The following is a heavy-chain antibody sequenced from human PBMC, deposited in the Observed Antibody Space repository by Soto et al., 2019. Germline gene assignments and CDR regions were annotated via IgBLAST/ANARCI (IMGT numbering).Heavy chain of an antibody. CDR1: GYTFTSYD. D-gene: IGHD6-13*01. J-gene: IGHJ6*02. CDR3: AREWSAAGHFYGMDV. V-gene: IGHV1-8*01. Sequence: ASVKVSCKTSGYTFTSYDINWVRQAPGQGLEWVGWMNTNSDDTRSAQKFRGRLTLTRDKSMRAVYMKLSNLRPDDSAVYYCAREWSAAGHFYGMDVWGQGTTVTVSS. CDR2: MNTNSDDT.